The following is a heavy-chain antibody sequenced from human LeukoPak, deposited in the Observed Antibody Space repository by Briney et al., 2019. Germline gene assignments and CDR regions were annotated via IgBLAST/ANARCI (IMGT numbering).Heavy chain of an antibody. J-gene: IGHJ4*02. D-gene: IGHD6-13*01. CDR2: IKEDGSSQ. CDR3: ARDPPGIAASGTYY. CDR1: GFTFSHSW. V-gene: IGHV3-7*03. Sequence: PGGSLRLSCVASGFTFSHSWMTWVRQAPGKGLEWVGHIKEDGSSQNYADSVKGRFTISRDSSKNTLFLQMNSLRVEDTAVYYCARDPPGIAASGTYYWGQGTLVTVSS.